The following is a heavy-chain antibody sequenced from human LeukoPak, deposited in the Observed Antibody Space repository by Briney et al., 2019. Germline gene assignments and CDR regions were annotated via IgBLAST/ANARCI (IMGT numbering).Heavy chain of an antibody. CDR1: GFTFSSYA. Sequence: GGSLRLSCAASGFTFSSYAMSWVRQAPGKGLEWVSAISGSGGSTYYADSVKGRFTISRDNSKNTLYLQMNSLRAEDTAVYYCATNQNILWWPVGWYFDLWGRGTLVTVSS. V-gene: IGHV3-23*01. J-gene: IGHJ2*01. D-gene: IGHD2-21*01. CDR3: ATNQNILWWPVGWYFDL. CDR2: ISGSGGST.